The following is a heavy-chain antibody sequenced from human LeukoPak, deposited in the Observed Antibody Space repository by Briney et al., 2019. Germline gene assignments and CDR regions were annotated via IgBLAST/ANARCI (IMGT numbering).Heavy chain of an antibody. V-gene: IGHV4-61*02. D-gene: IGHD4/OR15-4a*01. CDR2: IYTSGST. Sequence: SQTLSLTCTVSGGSISSGSYYWSWIRQPAGKGLEWIGRIYTSGSTNYNPSLKSRVTISVDTSKNQFSLKLSSVTAADTAVYYCARGANWFDPWGQGTMVTDSS. J-gene: IGHJ5*02. CDR3: ARGANWFDP. CDR1: GGSISSGSYY.